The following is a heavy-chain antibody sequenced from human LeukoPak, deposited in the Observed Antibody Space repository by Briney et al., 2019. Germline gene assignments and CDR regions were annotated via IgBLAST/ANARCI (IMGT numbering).Heavy chain of an antibody. CDR2: IKQDGSEK. Sequence: GGSLRLSCAGSGFPFSSHGMNWVRQAPGKGLEWVANIKQDGSEKYYVDSVKGRFTISRDNAKNSLYLQMNSLRAEDTAVYYCARGRGSSSWDDYYYYYMDVWGKGTTVTISS. D-gene: IGHD6-13*01. J-gene: IGHJ6*03. V-gene: IGHV3-7*01. CDR1: GFPFSSHG. CDR3: ARGRGSSSWDDYYYYYMDV.